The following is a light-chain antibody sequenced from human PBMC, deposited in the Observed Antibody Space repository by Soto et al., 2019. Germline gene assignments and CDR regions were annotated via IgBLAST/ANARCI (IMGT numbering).Light chain of an antibody. J-gene: IGLJ2*01. CDR1: SSDVDTYKY. V-gene: IGLV2-14*01. CDR2: EVS. Sequence: QSVLTQPASVSGSPGQSIIISCTGTSSDVDTYKYVSWYQQHPGKAPKLMIYEVSHRPSGVSDRFSGSKSGNTASLTISGLQAEDVADYYCCSYAGSTTRVLFGGGTKLTVL. CDR3: CSYAGSTTRVL.